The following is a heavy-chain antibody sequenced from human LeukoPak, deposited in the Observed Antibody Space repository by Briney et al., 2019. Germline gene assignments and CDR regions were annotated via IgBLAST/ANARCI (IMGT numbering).Heavy chain of an antibody. CDR3: VRHDFWSGFKGGDY. CDR2: INGNGGST. D-gene: IGHD3-3*01. Sequence: PGGSLRLSCAASGFTFDNYGMSWARQVPGKGLEWVSSINGNGGSTAYADSVKGRFTNSRDNVKNSLYLQMNSLRAEDTAFYYCVRHDFWSGFKGGDYWGQGTLVTVSS. V-gene: IGHV3-20*04. CDR1: GFTFDNYG. J-gene: IGHJ4*02.